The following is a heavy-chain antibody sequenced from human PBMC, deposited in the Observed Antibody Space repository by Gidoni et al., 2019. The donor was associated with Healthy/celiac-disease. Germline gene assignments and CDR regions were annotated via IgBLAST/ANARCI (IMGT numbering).Heavy chain of an antibody. CDR3: AKGSTQFLWFGELTGYFDY. CDR2: ISGSGGST. J-gene: IGHJ4*02. Sequence: EPVKGLEWVSEISGSGGSTYYADSVKGRFTISSDNSKNSMYLQMNSLRAEDTAVYYCAKGSTQFLWFGELTGYFDYWGQGTLVTVSS. D-gene: IGHD3-10*01. V-gene: IGHV3-23*01.